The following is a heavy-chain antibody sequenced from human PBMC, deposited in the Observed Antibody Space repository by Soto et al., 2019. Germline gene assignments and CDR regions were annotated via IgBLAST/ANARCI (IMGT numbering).Heavy chain of an antibody. CDR2: INPSGGST. D-gene: IGHD7-27*01. J-gene: IGHJ6*02. V-gene: IGHV1-46*01. CDR3: ARGHQPWDYHSYGMDV. Sequence: ASVKVSCKASGYTFTSYYMHWVRQAPGQGLEWMGIINPSGGSTSYAQKFQGRVTMTRDTSTSTVYMELSSLRSEDTAVYYCARGHQPWDYHSYGMDVWGQGTTVTVSS. CDR1: GYTFTSYY.